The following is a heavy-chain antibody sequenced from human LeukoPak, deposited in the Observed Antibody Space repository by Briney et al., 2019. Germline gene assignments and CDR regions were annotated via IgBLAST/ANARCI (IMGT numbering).Heavy chain of an antibody. J-gene: IGHJ5*02. CDR1: GYTFTSSG. V-gene: IGHV1-18*01. D-gene: IGHD1-1*01. Sequence: ASVKVSCKASGYTFTSSGISWVRQAPGHGLEWMGWINGYNGDTNYAKNLQGRVTMTTDTSTSTVYMELSSLRSDDTAVYYCARDDGPGYDGWFDPWGQGTLVTVSS. CDR2: INGYNGDT. CDR3: ARDDGPGYDGWFDP.